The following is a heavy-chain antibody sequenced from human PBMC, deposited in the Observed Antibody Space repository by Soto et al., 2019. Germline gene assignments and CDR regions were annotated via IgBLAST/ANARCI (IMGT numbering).Heavy chain of an antibody. CDR1: GYSISSGYH. V-gene: IGHV4-38-2*02. D-gene: IGHD2-15*01. J-gene: IGHJ5*02. Sequence: NPSETLSLTCTVSGYSISSGYHWACIRQPPGKGLEWLGSVHYSGNTYYNPSLKSRLTISVDKSKNQFSLNLSSVTAADTAVYYCARQDRVVAEGGWFDPWGQGTLVTVSS. CDR2: VHYSGNT. CDR3: ARQDRVVAEGGWFDP.